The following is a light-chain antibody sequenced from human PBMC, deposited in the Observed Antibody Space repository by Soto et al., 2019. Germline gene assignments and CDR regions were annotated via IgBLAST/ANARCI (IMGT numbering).Light chain of an antibody. V-gene: IGKV3-20*01. CDR3: QNYVNSPPWT. CDR1: QSVSSSY. Sequence: EIALTKSPGPLSLSPGERATLSCRASQSVSSSYLAWYQQKPGQAPRLLIYGASNRATGIPDRFSGSGSGGDVGRRISRLEPEEFVGYYCQNYVNSPPWTFGQGTKVDIK. J-gene: IGKJ1*01. CDR2: GAS.